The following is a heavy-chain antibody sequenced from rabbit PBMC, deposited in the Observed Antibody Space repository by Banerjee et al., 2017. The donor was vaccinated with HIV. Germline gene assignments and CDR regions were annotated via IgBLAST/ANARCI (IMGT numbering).Heavy chain of an antibody. CDR2: IYAGDGST. CDR3: ARDKELDIWGYEFDL. V-gene: IGHV1S45*01. J-gene: IGHJ6*01. Sequence: QEQLEESGGGLVKPEGSLTLTCKASGFSLFNYWMCWVRQAPGKGLDLIGCIYAGDGSTDYANWVNGRFTISKTSSTVDLKMTSLTAADTATYFCARDKELDIWGYEFDLWGPGTLVTVS. D-gene: IGHD3-1*01. CDR1: GFSLFNYW.